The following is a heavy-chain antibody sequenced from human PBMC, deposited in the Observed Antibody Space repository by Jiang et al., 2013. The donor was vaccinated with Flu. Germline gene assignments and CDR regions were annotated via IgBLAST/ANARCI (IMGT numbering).Heavy chain of an antibody. D-gene: IGHD2/OR15-2a*01. CDR3: ARAYLYYFGY. V-gene: IGHV4-59*08. Sequence: GSGLVKPSETLSLTCTVSGDSISSYYWNWIRQPPGKGLEWIGYFYFSGSTNYNPSLKSRVTISVDTSKNQFSLKLSSVTAADTAVYYCARAYLYYFGYVGPGNPGHRLL. CDR2: FYFSGST. J-gene: IGHJ4*02. CDR1: GDSISSYY.